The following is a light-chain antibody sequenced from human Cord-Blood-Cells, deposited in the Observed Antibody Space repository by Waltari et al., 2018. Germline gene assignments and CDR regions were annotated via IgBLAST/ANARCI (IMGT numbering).Light chain of an antibody. J-gene: IGKJ4*01. CDR1: QSISSY. Sequence: DIQMTQSPSSLSASVEDRVTITCRASQSISSYLNWYQQKPGKAPKLLIYAASSLQSGVPSRFSGSGSGTDFTLTISSLQPEDFATYYCQQSYSTPPELTFGGGTKVEIK. CDR3: QQSYSTPPELT. V-gene: IGKV1-39*01. CDR2: AAS.